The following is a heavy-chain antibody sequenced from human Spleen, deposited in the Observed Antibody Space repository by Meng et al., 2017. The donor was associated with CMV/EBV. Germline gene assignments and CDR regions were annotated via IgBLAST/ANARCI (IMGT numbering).Heavy chain of an antibody. CDR1: GFTVSNNY. CDR3: ARAMTTVAPGDS. D-gene: IGHD4-23*01. V-gene: IGHV3-66*02. CDR2: IYSGGNT. J-gene: IGHJ4*02. Sequence: GESLKISCAASGFTVSNNYMSWVRQTPGKGLEWVSIIYSGGNTYYADSVKGRFTISRDNSKNTLYLQMNSLRPDDTAVYYCARAMTTVAPGDSWGQGTLVTVSS.